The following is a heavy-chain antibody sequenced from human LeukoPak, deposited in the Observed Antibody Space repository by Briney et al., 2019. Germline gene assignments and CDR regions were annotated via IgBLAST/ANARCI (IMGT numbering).Heavy chain of an antibody. CDR3: ARGDDYGDPMDY. CDR2: LYSGGST. Sequence: GGSLRLSCAASGFTVSSNYKSWVREAPGKALEWVSVLYSGGSTYYADSVKGRFTISRDNSKNTLYLQMNSLRAEDTAVYYCARGDDYGDPMDYWGQGTLVTVSS. CDR1: GFTVSSNY. V-gene: IGHV3-66*02. J-gene: IGHJ4*02. D-gene: IGHD4-17*01.